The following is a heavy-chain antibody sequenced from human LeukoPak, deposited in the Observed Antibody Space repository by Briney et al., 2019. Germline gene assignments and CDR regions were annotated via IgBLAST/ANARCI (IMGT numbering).Heavy chain of an antibody. V-gene: IGHV1-2*02. CDR2: IIAIIGGT. D-gene: IGHD2-2*01. CDR1: GYTFTGYY. Sequence: GSLKVSCKASGYTFTGYYMHWVRQAPGQGLEWMGWIIAIIGGTNYAQKCQGRVTMTRDTSISTAYMELTRLRSDDTAVYYCASLYCSSTSCDPDLGMDVWGQGTTDTLSS. CDR3: ASLYCSSTSCDPDLGMDV. J-gene: IGHJ6*02.